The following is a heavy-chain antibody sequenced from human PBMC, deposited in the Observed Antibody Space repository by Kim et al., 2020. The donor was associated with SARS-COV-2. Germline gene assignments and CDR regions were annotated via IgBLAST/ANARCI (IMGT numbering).Heavy chain of an antibody. CDR1: GFTFSSYW. J-gene: IGHJ4*02. CDR2: IKEDGSEK. Sequence: GGSLRLSCAASGFTFSSYWVNWVRQAPGKGLEWVANIKEDGSEKYYVDSVKGRFTISRDNAKNSVYLQMNSLRAEDTAIYYCHGGVYWGQGTLVTVPS. V-gene: IGHV3-7*01. CDR3: HGGVY. D-gene: IGHD3-16*01.